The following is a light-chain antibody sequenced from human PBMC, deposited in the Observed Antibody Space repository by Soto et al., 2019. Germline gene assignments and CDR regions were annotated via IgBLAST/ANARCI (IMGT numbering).Light chain of an antibody. V-gene: IGKV3-15*01. CDR1: QSISNK. CDR2: DAS. J-gene: IGKJ4*01. CDR3: QQYGNWPPLT. Sequence: EIVMTQSPATLSLSPGEGATLSCRASQSISNKLAWYQQKPGQAPRLLMYDASTRATDIPARFSGSGSGAEFPLTITSLQSEDFAVYYCQQYGNWPPLTFGGGTKVDIK.